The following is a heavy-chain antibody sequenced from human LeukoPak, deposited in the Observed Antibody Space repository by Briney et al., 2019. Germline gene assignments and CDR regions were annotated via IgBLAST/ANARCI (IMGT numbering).Heavy chain of an antibody. CDR3: AKDSSSGEYNYGWGPFDY. CDR1: GGSISSYY. D-gene: IGHD5-18*01. V-gene: IGHV4-4*07. J-gene: IGHJ4*02. CDR2: IYTSGST. Sequence: PSETLSLTCTVSGGSISSYYWSWIRQPAGKGLEWIGRIYTSGSTNYNPSLKSRVTMSVDTSKNQFSLKLSSVTAADTAVYYCAKDSSSGEYNYGWGPFDYWGQGTLVTVSS.